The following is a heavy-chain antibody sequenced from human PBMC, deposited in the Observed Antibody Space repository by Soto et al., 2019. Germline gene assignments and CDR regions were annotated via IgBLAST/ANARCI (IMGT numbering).Heavy chain of an antibody. J-gene: IGHJ4*02. V-gene: IGHV3-23*01. Sequence: PLRLSCAASGFTFSSDAMSSVRPAPGKGLEWVSAISGSGGSTYYAGSVKGRFTISRDKSKNTLYLQMNNLRAEDTAVYYCAKVRGMATIIDFNYWGRGTLGTVSS. CDR3: AKVRGMATIIDFNY. CDR2: ISGSGGST. CDR1: GFTFSSDA. D-gene: IGHD5-12*01.